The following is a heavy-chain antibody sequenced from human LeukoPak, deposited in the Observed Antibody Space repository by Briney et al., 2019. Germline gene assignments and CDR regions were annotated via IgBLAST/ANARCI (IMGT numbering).Heavy chain of an antibody. V-gene: IGHV1-8*01. CDR2: MNPNSGNT. CDR3: ARFYDFWSGYYSYYGMDV. J-gene: IGHJ6*02. CDR1: GYRLTRYD. D-gene: IGHD3-3*01. Sequence: ASVKLCCTASGYRLTRYDINRVRQATGRGLERMGCMNPNSGNTGYAQKFQGRVTMTRNTSISTAYMEPRSLRSVDAAVYYCARFYDFWSGYYSYYGMDVWGQGPTVTVSS.